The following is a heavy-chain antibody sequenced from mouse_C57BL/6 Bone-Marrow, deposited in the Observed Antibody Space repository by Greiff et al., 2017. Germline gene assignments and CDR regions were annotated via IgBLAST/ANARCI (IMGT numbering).Heavy chain of an antibody. J-gene: IGHJ3*01. D-gene: IGHD1-1*01. CDR3: ARPPLYYYGSSSFAY. CDR1: GFTFSSYT. V-gene: IGHV5-9*01. CDR2: ISGGGGNT. Sequence: EVHLVESGGGLVKPGGSLKLSCAASGFTFSSYTMSWVRQTPEKRLEWVATISGGGGNTYYPDSVKGRFTISRDNAKNTLYLQMSSLRSEDTALYYCARPPLYYYGSSSFAYWGQGTLVTVSA.